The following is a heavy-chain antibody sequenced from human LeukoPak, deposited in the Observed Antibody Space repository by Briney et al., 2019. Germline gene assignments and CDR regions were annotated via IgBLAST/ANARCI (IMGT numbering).Heavy chain of an antibody. Sequence: ASVKVSCKASGYTFTSYGISWVRQAPGQGLEWMGWISAYNGNTNYAQKLQGRVTMTTDTSKSTAYMELRSLRSDDTAVYYCAREGPFRDGYNKYYFDYWGQGTLVTVSS. J-gene: IGHJ4*02. V-gene: IGHV1-18*01. D-gene: IGHD5-24*01. CDR3: AREGPFRDGYNKYYFDY. CDR1: GYTFTSYG. CDR2: ISAYNGNT.